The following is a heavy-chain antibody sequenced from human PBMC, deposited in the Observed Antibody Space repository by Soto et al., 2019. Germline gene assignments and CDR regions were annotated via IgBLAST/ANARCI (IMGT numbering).Heavy chain of an antibody. CDR1: DGSMNSGGYY. D-gene: IGHD6-6*01. CDR3: LRGKDKDDSSFWNH. Sequence: KPSETLSLTCSVSDGSMNSGGYYWSWIRQLPGKGLEWIGFIHYSGATLYSPSLKSRVSISMETSKNQFSLKLSSVTAADTAVYYCLRGKDKDDSSFWNHWGQGTPVTVSS. CDR2: IHYSGAT. V-gene: IGHV4-31*03. J-gene: IGHJ5*02.